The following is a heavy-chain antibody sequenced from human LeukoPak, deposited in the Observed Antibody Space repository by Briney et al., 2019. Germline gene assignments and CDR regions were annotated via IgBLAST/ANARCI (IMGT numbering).Heavy chain of an antibody. J-gene: IGHJ5*02. CDR1: GYTFTSYG. CDR3: ARLLSAETNWFDP. Sequence: ASVKVSCKASGYTFTSYGISWVRQAPGQGLEWMGIINPSGGSTSYAQKFQGRVTITADESTSTAYMELSSLRSEDTAVYYCARLLSAETNWFDPWGQGTLVTVSS. D-gene: IGHD1-14*01. V-gene: IGHV1-46*01. CDR2: INPSGGST.